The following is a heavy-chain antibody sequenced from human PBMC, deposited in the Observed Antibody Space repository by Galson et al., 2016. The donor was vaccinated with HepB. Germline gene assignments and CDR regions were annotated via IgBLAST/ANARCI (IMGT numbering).Heavy chain of an antibody. J-gene: IGHJ4*02. CDR1: GYTFISYG. D-gene: IGHD3-3*01. CDR2: ISGNNGTT. Sequence: SVKVSCKASGYTFISYGMSWVRQAPGQGLEWMGWISGNNGTTNNAQKLQGRVTMTADTSTSTAYMELRRLRSDDTAGYYCARNAGTYYDFWRPISTSYYFDYWGQGTLVTVSS. V-gene: IGHV1-18*04. CDR3: ARNAGTYYDFWRPISTSYYFDY.